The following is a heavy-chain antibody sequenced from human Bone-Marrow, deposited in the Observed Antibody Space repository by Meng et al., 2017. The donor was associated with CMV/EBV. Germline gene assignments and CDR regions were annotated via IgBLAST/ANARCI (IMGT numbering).Heavy chain of an antibody. J-gene: IGHJ4*02. Sequence: TFSSYDISWVRQAPGQGLEWMGGIIPIFGTANYAQKFQGRVTITADKSTSTAYMELSSLRSEDTAVYYCARGRITIFGVSPWYYFDYWGQGTLVTVSS. D-gene: IGHD3-3*01. CDR1: TFSSYD. CDR2: IIPIFGTA. CDR3: ARGRITIFGVSPWYYFDY. V-gene: IGHV1-69*06.